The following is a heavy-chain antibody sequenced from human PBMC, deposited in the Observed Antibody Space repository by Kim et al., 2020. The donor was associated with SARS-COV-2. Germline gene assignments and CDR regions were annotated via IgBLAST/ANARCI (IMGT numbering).Heavy chain of an antibody. CDR2: IIPILGIA. D-gene: IGHD3-22*01. J-gene: IGHJ1*01. CDR3: ARGRAYDSSVYYPPYFQH. V-gene: IGHV1-69*04. Sequence: SVKVSCKASGGTFSSYAISWVRQAPGQGLEWMGRIIPILGIANYAQKFQGRVTITADKPTSTAYMELSSLRSEDTAVYYCARGRAYDSSVYYPPYFQHWGQGTLVTVSS. CDR1: GGTFSSYA.